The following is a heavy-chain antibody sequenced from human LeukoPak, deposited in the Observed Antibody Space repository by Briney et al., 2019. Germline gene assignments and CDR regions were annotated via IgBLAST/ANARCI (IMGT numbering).Heavy chain of an antibody. CDR1: GGSISSSSYY. J-gene: IGHJ6*02. Sequence: SETLSLTCTVSGGSISSSSYYWGWLRQPPGTGLEWIGSIYYSGSTYYNPSLKSRVTISVDTSKNQFSLKLSSVTAADTAVYYCARGMRGYYYYYGMDVWGQGTTVTVSS. CDR2: IYYSGST. V-gene: IGHV4-39*01. CDR3: ARGMRGYYYYYGMDV.